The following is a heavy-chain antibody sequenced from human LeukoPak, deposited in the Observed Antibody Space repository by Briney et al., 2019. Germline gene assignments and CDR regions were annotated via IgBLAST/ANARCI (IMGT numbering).Heavy chain of an antibody. J-gene: IGHJ3*02. CDR2: ISGSGGST. D-gene: IGHD2-2*01. CDR3: SKGRSTTSYDAFDI. CDR1: GFTFSSYA. Sequence: GGALRLSCAAPGFTFSSYAMSWVRQAPGKGLEWVSAISGSGGSTYYAESVKGRFTISRENSKNTLHLQMNSLRAEDTAIYYCSKGRSTTSYDAFDIWGQGTMVTVSS. V-gene: IGHV3-23*01.